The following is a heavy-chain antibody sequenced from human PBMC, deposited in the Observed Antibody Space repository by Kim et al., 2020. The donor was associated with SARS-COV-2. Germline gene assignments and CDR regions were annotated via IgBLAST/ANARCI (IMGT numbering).Heavy chain of an antibody. D-gene: IGHD6-13*01. V-gene: IGHV3-30*04. J-gene: IGHJ6*01. CDR3: ARDQGSSLIYYYGMDV. Sequence: GGSLRLSCAASGFTFSSYAMHWVRQAPGKGLEWVAVISYDGSNKYYADSVKGRFTISRDNSKNTLYLQMNSLRAEDTAVYYCARDQGSSLIYYYGMDVWG. CDR1: GFTFSSYA. CDR2: ISYDGSNK.